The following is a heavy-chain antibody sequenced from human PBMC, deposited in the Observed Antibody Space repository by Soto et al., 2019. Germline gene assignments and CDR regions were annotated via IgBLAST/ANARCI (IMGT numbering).Heavy chain of an antibody. CDR2: ISGSGGST. V-gene: IGHV3-23*01. Sequence: EGQLLESGGGLVQPGGSLRLSCAVSGFSFSSYAMNWVRQAPGKGLEWVSAISGSGGSTAYAGSVKGRFTISRDNSKNILSLQMSSVTAEDTAVYVGAKGSSLWGLRARRGFAFWGQGTLVTVSS. CDR3: AKGSSLWGLRARRGFAF. J-gene: IGHJ4*02. D-gene: IGHD6-13*01. CDR1: GFSFSSYA.